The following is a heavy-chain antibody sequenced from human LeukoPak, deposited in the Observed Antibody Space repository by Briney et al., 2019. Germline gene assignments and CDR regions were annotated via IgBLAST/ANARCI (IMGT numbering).Heavy chain of an antibody. J-gene: IGHJ5*02. CDR3: ARAPPVVVTAIFTLGFDP. D-gene: IGHD2-21*02. Sequence: ASVKVSCKASGYTFTGYYMHWVRQAPGQGLEWMGWINPNSGGTNYAQKFQGRVTMTRDTSISTAYMELSRLRSDDTAVYYCARAPPVVVTAIFTLGFDPWGQGTLVTVSS. V-gene: IGHV1-2*02. CDR2: INPNSGGT. CDR1: GYTFTGYY.